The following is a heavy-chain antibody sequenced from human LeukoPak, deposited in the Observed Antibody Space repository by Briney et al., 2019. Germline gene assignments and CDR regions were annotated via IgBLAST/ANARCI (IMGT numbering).Heavy chain of an antibody. D-gene: IGHD6-13*01. J-gene: IGHJ6*03. CDR2: IYTSGST. CDR3: SRGGAGIAFYYYYMDV. Sequence: SETLSLTCTVSGGSISSGSYYWSWIRQPAGKGLEWIGRIYTSGSTNYNPSLKSRVTISVDTSKNQFSLKLSSVTAADTAVYYCSRGGAGIAFYYYYMDVWGKGTKVTVSS. CDR1: GGSISSGSYY. V-gene: IGHV4-61*02.